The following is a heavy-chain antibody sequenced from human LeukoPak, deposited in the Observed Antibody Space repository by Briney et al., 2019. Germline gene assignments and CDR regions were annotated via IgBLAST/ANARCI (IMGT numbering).Heavy chain of an antibody. J-gene: IGHJ6*03. CDR3: ARTTEGGYTYDYFYYYYMDV. V-gene: IGHV4-59*01. D-gene: IGHD5-18*01. Sequence: SETLSLTCTVSGGSISSYYWSWIRQPPGKGLEWIGYIYYSESTNYNPSLKSRVTISVDTSKNQFSLKLSSVTAADTAVYYCARTTEGGYTYDYFYYYYMDVWGKGTTVTISS. CDR2: IYYSEST. CDR1: GGSISSYY.